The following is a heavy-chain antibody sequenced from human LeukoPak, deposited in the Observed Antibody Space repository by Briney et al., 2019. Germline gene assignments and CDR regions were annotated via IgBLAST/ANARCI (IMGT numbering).Heavy chain of an antibody. Sequence: SETLSLTCTVSGASISSYYWSWIRQPPGKGPEWIGYIYYSGSTNYNPSLKSRVTISTDTSKNQFSLKLSSVTAADTAVYYCARRRFGEFTTFDYWGQGTLVTVSS. V-gene: IGHV4-59*01. CDR2: IYYSGST. CDR1: GASISSYY. J-gene: IGHJ4*02. CDR3: ARRRFGEFTTFDY. D-gene: IGHD3-10*01.